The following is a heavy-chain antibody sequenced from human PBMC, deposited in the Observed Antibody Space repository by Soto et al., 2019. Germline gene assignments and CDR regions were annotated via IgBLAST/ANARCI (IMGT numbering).Heavy chain of an antibody. V-gene: IGHV1-2*02. CDR3: ARGGGVGVAGSAAFDM. J-gene: IGHJ3*02. Sequence: QLHLVQSGAVVKKPGASVTVSCSASGYPVTAYYMHWVRQAPGRGLEWMGGINPATGAAKYTQTWQGGVTMTRDTSTSTGFMELGGLTSEDTAVFYCARGGGVGVAGSAAFDMWGQGTLVNVSS. CDR1: GYPVTAYY. CDR2: INPATGAA. D-gene: IGHD3-3*01.